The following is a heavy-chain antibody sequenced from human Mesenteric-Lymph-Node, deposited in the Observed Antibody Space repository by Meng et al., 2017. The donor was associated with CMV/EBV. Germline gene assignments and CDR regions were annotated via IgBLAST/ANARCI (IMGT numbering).Heavy chain of an antibody. D-gene: IGHD3-10*01. J-gene: IGHJ4*02. V-gene: IGHV3-7*01. Sequence: GESLKISCAASGFTFSSYWMSWVRQAPGKGLEWVANIRRDGGEKYYVDSVKGRFTISRDNAENTLFLQMNSLRVDDTAVYYCATTWFGESIDYWGQGALVTVSS. CDR3: ATTWFGESIDY. CDR1: GFTFSSYW. CDR2: IRRDGGEK.